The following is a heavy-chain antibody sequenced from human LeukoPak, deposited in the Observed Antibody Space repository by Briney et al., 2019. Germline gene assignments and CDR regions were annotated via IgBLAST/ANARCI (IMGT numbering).Heavy chain of an antibody. Sequence: SQTLSLTCAVSGGSISSGGYSLSWIRQPPGKGLEWIAYIYHSGSTYYNPSLKSRVTISVDRSKNQFSLKLSSVTAAGTAVYYCASGYSYGIFDYWGQGTLVTVSS. J-gene: IGHJ4*02. D-gene: IGHD5-18*01. CDR3: ASGYSYGIFDY. V-gene: IGHV4-30-2*01. CDR2: IYHSGST. CDR1: GGSISSGGYS.